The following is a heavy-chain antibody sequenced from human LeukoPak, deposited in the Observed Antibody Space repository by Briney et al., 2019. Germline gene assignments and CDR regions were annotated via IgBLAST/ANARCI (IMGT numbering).Heavy chain of an antibody. CDR2: INHSGST. D-gene: IGHD3-3*01. CDR3: ARGFSFWRSPFDY. CDR1: GGSFSGYY. J-gene: IGHJ4*02. Sequence: SETLSLTCAVYGGSFSGYYWSWIRQPPGKGLEWIGEINHSGSTNYNPSLKSRVTISVDTSKSQFSLKLSSVTAADTAVYYCARGFSFWRSPFDYWGQGTLVTVSS. V-gene: IGHV4-34*01.